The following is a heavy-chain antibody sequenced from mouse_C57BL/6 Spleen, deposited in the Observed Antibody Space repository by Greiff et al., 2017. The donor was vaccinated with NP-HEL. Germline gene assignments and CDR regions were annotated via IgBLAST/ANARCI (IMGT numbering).Heavy chain of an antibody. CDR2: IDPSDSET. D-gene: IGHD2-3*01. J-gene: IGHJ1*03. Sequence: VQLQQPGAELVRPGSSVKLSCKASGYTFTSYWMHWVKQRPIQGLEWIGNIDPSDSETHYNQKFKDKATLTVDKSSSTAYMQLSSLTSEDSAVYYCARGDGYYGYFDVWGTGTTVTVSS. CDR1: GYTFTSYW. V-gene: IGHV1-52*01. CDR3: ARGDGYYGYFDV.